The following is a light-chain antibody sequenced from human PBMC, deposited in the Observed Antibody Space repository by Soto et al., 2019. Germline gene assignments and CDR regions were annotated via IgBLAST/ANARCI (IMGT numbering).Light chain of an antibody. CDR2: EVS. V-gene: IGLV2-23*02. Sequence: QSALTQPASVSGSPGQSITISCTGTSSDVGSHNLVSWYQEHPDKAPKLMIYEVSKRPSGVSNRFSGSKSGNTASLTISGLQAEDEADYYCCSYAGTSTFYVFGTATKLTVL. CDR1: SSDVGSHNL. CDR3: CSYAGTSTFYV. J-gene: IGLJ1*01.